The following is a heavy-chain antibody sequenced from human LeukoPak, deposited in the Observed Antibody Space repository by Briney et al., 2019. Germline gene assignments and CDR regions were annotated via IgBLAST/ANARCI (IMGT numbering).Heavy chain of an antibody. J-gene: IGHJ6*03. CDR2: IYYSGST. D-gene: IGHD6-13*01. CDR3: AREESSPPSYYYYYMDV. Sequence: SSETLSLTCTVSGGSISSYYWSWIRQPPGKGLEWIGYIYYSGSTNYNPSLKSRVTISVDTSKNQFSLKLNSVTAADTAVYYCAREESSPPSYYYYYMDVWGKGTTVTVSS. V-gene: IGHV4-59*01. CDR1: GGSISSYY.